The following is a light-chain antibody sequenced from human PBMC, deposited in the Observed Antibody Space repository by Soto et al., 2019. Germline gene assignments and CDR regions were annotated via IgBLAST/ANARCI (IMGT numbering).Light chain of an antibody. CDR3: QQRSNWLMYT. CDR2: DAS. CDR1: QSVSSY. V-gene: IGKV3-11*01. J-gene: IGKJ2*01. Sequence: EIVLTQSPATLSLSPGERATLSCRASQSVSSYLAWYQQKPGQAPRLLIYDASNRATGIPARFSGSGSGTDFTLTISSLEPEDFAVYYCQQRSNWLMYTFGQATKLEIK.